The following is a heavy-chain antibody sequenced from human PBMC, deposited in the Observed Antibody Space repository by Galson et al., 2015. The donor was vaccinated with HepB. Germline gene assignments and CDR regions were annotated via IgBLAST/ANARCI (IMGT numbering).Heavy chain of an antibody. Sequence: SLRLSCAASGFNFDDYAVSWVRQAPGKGLEWVSSIDWHGKTTRYADSVKGRFTISRDNAKNSLHLQMNSLRAEDTAFYYCARDGSYYGEFHYWGQGTLVTVSS. V-gene: IGHV3-20*04. CDR1: GFNFDDYA. J-gene: IGHJ4*02. CDR2: IDWHGKTT. CDR3: ARDGSYYGEFHY. D-gene: IGHD1-26*01.